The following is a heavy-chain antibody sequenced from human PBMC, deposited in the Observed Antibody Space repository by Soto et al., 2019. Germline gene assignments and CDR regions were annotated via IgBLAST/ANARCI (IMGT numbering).Heavy chain of an antibody. CDR2: ISGSGGST. CDR3: AKGIYSSGWYGSAPAD. D-gene: IGHD6-19*01. Sequence: GGSLRLSCAASGFTFSSYAMSWVRQAPGKGLEWVSAISGSGGSTYYADSVKGRFTISRDNSKNTLYLQMNSLRAEDTAVYYCAKGIYSSGWYGSAPADWGQGTLVTVSS. V-gene: IGHV3-23*01. J-gene: IGHJ4*02. CDR1: GFTFSSYA.